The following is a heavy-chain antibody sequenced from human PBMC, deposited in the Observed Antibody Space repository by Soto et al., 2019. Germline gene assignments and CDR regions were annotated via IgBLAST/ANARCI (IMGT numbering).Heavy chain of an antibody. CDR2: MFYGVST. Sequence: QLQVQESGPGLVKPSETLSLTCTVSGSSINSSVYYWGWIRQPPGKGLEWIGSMFYGVSTYYNPSLKSRVTVSVDTSKNQFSLNLRSVTAADTAVYYCARLPSRHLVDYWGQGTLVTVSS. D-gene: IGHD3-3*02. CDR3: ARLPSRHLVDY. J-gene: IGHJ4*02. V-gene: IGHV4-39*01. CDR1: GSSINSSVYY.